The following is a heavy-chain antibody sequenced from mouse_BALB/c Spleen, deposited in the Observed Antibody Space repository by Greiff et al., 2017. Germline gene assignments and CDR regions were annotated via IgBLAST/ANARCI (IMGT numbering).Heavy chain of an antibody. CDR2: IDPANGNT. J-gene: IGHJ3*01. Sequence: EVKLVESGAELVKPGASVKLSCTASGFNIKDTYMHWVKQRPEQGLEWIGRIDPANGNTKYDPKFQGKATITADTSSNTAYLQLSSLTSEDTAVYYCASPLYYDYAWFAYWGQGTLVTVSA. D-gene: IGHD2-4*01. V-gene: IGHV14-3*02. CDR1: GFNIKDTY. CDR3: ASPLYYDYAWFAY.